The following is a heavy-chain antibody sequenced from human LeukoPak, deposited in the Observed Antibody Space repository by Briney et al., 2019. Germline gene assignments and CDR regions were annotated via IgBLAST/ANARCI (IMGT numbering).Heavy chain of an antibody. D-gene: IGHD2-8*01. CDR2: IYTSGST. V-gene: IGHV4-61*02. CDR1: GGSISSGSYY. J-gene: IGHJ6*03. Sequence: PSETLSLTCTVSGGSISSGSYYWSWIRQPAGKGLEWIGRIYTSGSTNYNPSLKSRVTISVDTSKNQFSLKLSSVTAADTAVYYCARDIPLHCTNGVCPFSDYYYYMDVWGKGTTVTVSS. CDR3: ARDIPLHCTNGVCPFSDYYYYMDV.